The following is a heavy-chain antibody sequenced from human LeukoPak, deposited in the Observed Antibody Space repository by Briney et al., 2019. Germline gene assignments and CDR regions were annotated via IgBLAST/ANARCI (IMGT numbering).Heavy chain of an antibody. CDR1: GYRFTTYW. V-gene: IGHV5-51*01. D-gene: IGHD4-11*01. J-gene: IGHJ4*02. CDR2: IYPGDSDT. CDR3: ARRMTTAQGYSFDY. Sequence: GESLKISWQSSGYRFTTYWIAWGRKMPGKGLEWMGIIYPGDSDTRYSPSFQGQVTISADKSISTAYLQWSSLKASDTAMYYCARRMTTAQGYSFDYWGQGTLVTVSS.